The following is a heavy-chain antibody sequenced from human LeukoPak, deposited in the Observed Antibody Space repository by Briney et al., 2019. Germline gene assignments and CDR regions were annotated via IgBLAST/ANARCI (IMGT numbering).Heavy chain of an antibody. J-gene: IGHJ4*02. CDR2: IYYSGST. CDR1: GGSISSYY. CDR3: ARRGRDGYIFDY. Sequence: SETLSLTCTVSGGSISSYYWSWIRQPPGKGLEWIGYIYYSGSTNYNPSLKSRVTISVDTSKNQFSLKLSSVTAADTAVYYCARRGRDGYIFDYWGQGTLVTVPS. V-gene: IGHV4-59*08. D-gene: IGHD5-24*01.